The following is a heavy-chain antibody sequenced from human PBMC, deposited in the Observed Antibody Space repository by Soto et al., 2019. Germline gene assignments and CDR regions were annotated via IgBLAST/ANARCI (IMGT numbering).Heavy chain of an antibody. CDR3: ARIRSVFSGGRNDY. Sequence: PSETLSLTCTLSGGSISTYYWSWLRQPPGKGLEWIGYVYDRATTSYNPSLKTRVTISADTSKNQFSLNLRSVTAADTAVYFCARIRSVFSGGRNDYWGQGILVTVSS. D-gene: IGHD2-15*01. J-gene: IGHJ4*02. CDR2: VYDRATT. V-gene: IGHV4-59*08. CDR1: GGSISTYY.